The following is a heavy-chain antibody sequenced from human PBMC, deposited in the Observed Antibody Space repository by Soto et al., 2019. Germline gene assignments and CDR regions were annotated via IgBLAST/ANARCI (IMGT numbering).Heavy chain of an antibody. CDR1: GGSFSGYY. Sequence: QVQLQQWGAGLLKPSETLSLTCAVYGGSFSGYYWSWIRQPPGKGLEWIGEINHSGSTNYNPALKSRVTISEDTSQNHFSLKLSSVTAADTAVYYCARVRFRVHHFYYWGQGTLVTVSS. D-gene: IGHD1-1*01. V-gene: IGHV4-34*01. CDR2: INHSGST. CDR3: ARVRFRVHHFYY. J-gene: IGHJ4*02.